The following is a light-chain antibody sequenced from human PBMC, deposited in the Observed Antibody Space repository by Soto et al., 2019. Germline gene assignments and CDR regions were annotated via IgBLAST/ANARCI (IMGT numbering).Light chain of an antibody. V-gene: IGKV3-11*01. CDR2: DAS. Sequence: EIVLTQSPAPLSLSPGERAPLSCRASQSVSSYLAWYQQKPGQAPRLLLYDASNRATGIPARFSGSGSGTDFTLTISSLEPEDFAVYYCQQRSNWPPNTFGQGTRLEI. J-gene: IGKJ5*01. CDR3: QQRSNWPPNT. CDR1: QSVSSY.